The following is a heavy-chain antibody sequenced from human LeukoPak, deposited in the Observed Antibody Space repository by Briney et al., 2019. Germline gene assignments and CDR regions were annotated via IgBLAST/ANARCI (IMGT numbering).Heavy chain of an antibody. J-gene: IGHJ4*02. CDR2: IGGSGGST. CDR1: GFTFSTYA. Sequence: GGSLRLSCAASGFTFSTYAMSWVRQAPGKGLEWVSVIGGSGGSTYYADSVRGRFTISRDNSKNTLYLQMNSLRAEDTAVYHCAKDRLPYYDTSAYDYWGQGTLVTVSS. V-gene: IGHV3-23*01. D-gene: IGHD3-22*01. CDR3: AKDRLPYYDTSAYDY.